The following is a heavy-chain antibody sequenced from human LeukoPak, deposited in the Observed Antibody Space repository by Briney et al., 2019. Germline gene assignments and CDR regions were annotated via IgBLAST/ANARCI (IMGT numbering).Heavy chain of an antibody. V-gene: IGHV4-4*07. CDR3: ARDTDCSSTSCPSHA. J-gene: IGHJ6*04. CDR1: GGSISSYY. Sequence: PSETLSLTCTVSGGSISSYYWSWIRQPAGKGLEWIGRIYTSGSTNYNPSLKSRVTMSVDTSKNQFSLKLSSVTAADTAVYYCARDTDCSSTSCPSHAWGKGTTVTVSS. CDR2: IYTSGST. D-gene: IGHD2-2*01.